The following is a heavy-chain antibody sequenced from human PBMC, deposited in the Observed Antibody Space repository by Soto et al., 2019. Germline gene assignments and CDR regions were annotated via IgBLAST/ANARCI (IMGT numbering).Heavy chain of an antibody. CDR1: GFSFTSYA. Sequence: EVHLLESGGGLVQPGGSLRLSCAASGFSFTSYAMSWVRQAPGKGLERVSTITAGSDNTYYADSVRGRFTVSRDNSKNTLFLQMNSLRAEDTAVYYCAKVGDYYGSGSYFDSWGQGTLVTVSS. V-gene: IGHV3-23*01. D-gene: IGHD3-10*01. CDR2: ITAGSDNT. J-gene: IGHJ4*02. CDR3: AKVGDYYGSGSYFDS.